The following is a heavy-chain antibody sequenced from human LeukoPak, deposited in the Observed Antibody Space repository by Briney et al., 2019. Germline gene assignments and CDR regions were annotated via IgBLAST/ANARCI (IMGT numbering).Heavy chain of an antibody. Sequence: SETLSLTCAVYGGSFSGYYWGWIRQPPGKGLEWIWEISHSGGTNYNPALKSRGTRSVDTSKNQSSLTLSSVDAADNAVYYCARRVTTSGCDWFDPWGQGTLVTVSS. D-gene: IGHD4-11*01. J-gene: IGHJ5*02. CDR2: ISHSGGT. V-gene: IGHV4-34*01. CDR3: ARRVTTSGCDWFDP. CDR1: GGSFSGYY.